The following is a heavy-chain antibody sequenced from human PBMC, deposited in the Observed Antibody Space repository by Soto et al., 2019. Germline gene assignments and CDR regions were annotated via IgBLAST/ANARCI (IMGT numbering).Heavy chain of an antibody. J-gene: IGHJ5*02. V-gene: IGHV4-61*08. D-gene: IGHD3-9*01. CDR2: IYYSGST. CDR1: GGSISSGGYY. Sequence: SETLSLTCTVSGGSISSGGYYWSWIRQHPGKGLEWIGYIYYSGSTNYNPSLKSRVTISVDTSKNQFSLKLSSVTAADTAVYYCARCKDRRYFDWLLGGVWFDPWGQGTLVTVSS. CDR3: ARCKDRRYFDWLLGGVWFDP.